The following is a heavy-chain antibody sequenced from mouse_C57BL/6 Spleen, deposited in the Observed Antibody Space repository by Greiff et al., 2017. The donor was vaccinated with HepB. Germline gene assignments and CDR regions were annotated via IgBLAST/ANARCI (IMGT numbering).Heavy chain of an antibody. D-gene: IGHD1-1*01. CDR3: AVIYYFDY. Sequence: QVQLQQPGAELVRPGTSVKLSCKASGYTFTSYWMHWVKQRPGQGLEWIGVIDPSDSYTNYNQKFKGKATLTVDTSSRTAYMQLSSLTSEDSAVYYCAVIYYFDYWGQGTTLTVAS. CDR2: IDPSDSYT. V-gene: IGHV1-59*01. J-gene: IGHJ2*01. CDR1: GYTFTSYW.